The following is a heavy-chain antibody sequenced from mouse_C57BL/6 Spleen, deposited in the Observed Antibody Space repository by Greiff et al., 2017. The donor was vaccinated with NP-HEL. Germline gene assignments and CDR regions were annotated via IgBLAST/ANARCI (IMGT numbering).Heavy chain of an antibody. J-gene: IGHJ4*01. CDR3: ASGYVHYYYAMDY. CDR2: ISDGGSYT. V-gene: IGHV5-4*03. Sequence: EVMLVESGGGLVKPGGSLKLSCAASGFTFSSYAMSWVRQTPEKRLEWVATISDGGSYTYYPDNVKGRYTISRDNAKNNLYLQMSHLKSEDTAMYYCASGYVHYYYAMDYWGQGTSVTVSS. CDR1: GFTFSSYA. D-gene: IGHD2-2*01.